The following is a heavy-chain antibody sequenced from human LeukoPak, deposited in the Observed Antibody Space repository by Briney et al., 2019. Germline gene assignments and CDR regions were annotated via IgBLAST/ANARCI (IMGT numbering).Heavy chain of an antibody. V-gene: IGHV4-39*07. J-gene: IGHJ6*02. CDR3: ASGRYGMDV. CDR2: INHSGST. CDR1: GGSISSSSYY. Sequence: SETLSLTCTVSGGSISSSSYYWSWIRQPPGKGPEWIGEINHSGSTNYNPSLKSRVTISVDTSKNQFSLKLSSVTAADTAVYYCASGRYGMDVWGQGTTVTVSS.